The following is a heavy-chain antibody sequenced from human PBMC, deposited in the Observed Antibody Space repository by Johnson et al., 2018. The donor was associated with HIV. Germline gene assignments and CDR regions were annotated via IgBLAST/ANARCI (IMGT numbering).Heavy chain of an antibody. CDR1: GFTFDDYG. CDR2: INWNGGRT. CDR3: ARRRSYDDAFDI. V-gene: IGHV3-20*04. J-gene: IGHJ3*02. Sequence: VQLVESGGGVVRPGGSLRLSCAASGFTFDDYGMSWVRHAPGKGLEWVSGINWNGGRTGYADSVKGGFTISRENAKNSQYLQMTSLRAGDTAIYYCARRRSYDDAFDIWGRGTMVTVSS. D-gene: IGHD3-10*01.